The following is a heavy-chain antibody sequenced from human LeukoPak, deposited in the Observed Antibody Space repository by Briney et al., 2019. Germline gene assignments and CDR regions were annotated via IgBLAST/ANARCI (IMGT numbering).Heavy chain of an antibody. V-gene: IGHV1-8*01. CDR1: GGTFSRYT. J-gene: IGHJ6*02. CDR3: AVRDYGGNPPHYYYGMDV. CDR2: MNPNSGNT. Sequence: GSSVKVSCKASGGTFSRYTLNWVRQATGQGLEWMGWMNPNSGNTGYAQKFQGRVTMTRNTSISTAYMELSSLRSEDTAVYYCAVRDYGGNPPHYYYGMDVWGQGTTVTVSS. D-gene: IGHD4-23*01.